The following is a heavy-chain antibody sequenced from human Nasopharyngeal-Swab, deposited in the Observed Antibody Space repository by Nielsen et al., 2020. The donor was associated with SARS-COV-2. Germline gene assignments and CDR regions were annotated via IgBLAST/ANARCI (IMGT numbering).Heavy chain of an antibody. J-gene: IGHJ4*02. Sequence: VCQAPGKGLEWVSVIYSGGSTYYADSVKGRFTISRHNSKNTLYLQMNSLRAEDTAVYYCARGFTGWYGYYFDYWGQGTLVTVSS. CDR3: ARGFTGWYGYYFDY. D-gene: IGHD6-19*01. V-gene: IGHV3-53*04. CDR2: IYSGGST.